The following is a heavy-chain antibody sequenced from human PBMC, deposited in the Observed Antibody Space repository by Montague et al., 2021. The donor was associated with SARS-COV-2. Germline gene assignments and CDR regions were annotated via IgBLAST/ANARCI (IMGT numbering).Heavy chain of an antibody. CDR1: GGSISSGGYY. V-gene: IGHV4-31*03. CDR2: TYYSGST. J-gene: IGHJ3*02. CDR3: ARVRITMIVVVDAFDI. D-gene: IGHD3-22*01. Sequence: TLSLTCTVSGGSISSGGYYWSWIRQHPGKGLEWIGYTYYSGSTYYNPSLKSRVTTSVDTSKNQFSLKLSSVTAADTAVYYCARVRITMIVVVDAFDIWGQGTMVTVSS.